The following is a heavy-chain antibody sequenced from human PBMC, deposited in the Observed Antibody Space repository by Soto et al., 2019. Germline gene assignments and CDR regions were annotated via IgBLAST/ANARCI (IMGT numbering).Heavy chain of an antibody. D-gene: IGHD1-1*01. CDR3: ARGRYGDY. V-gene: IGHV1-18*01. J-gene: IGHJ4*02. Sequence: QVHLVQSGAEVKKPGASVKVSCKGSGYDFTTYGIPWVRQAPGQGLEWMAWISAHNGNTAYAQKLQGRVTVTRDTSTSTAYMELRSLRSDDTAMYYFARGRYGDYWGQGALVTVSS. CDR1: GYDFTTYG. CDR2: ISAHNGNT.